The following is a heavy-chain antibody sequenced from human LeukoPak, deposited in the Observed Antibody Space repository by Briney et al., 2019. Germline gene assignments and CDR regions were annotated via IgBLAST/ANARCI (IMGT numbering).Heavy chain of an antibody. D-gene: IGHD2-2*01. Sequence: SETQSLTCTVSGGSISSSSYYWGWIRQPPGKGLEWIGSIYYSGSTYYNPSLKSRVTISVDTSKNQFSLKLSSVTAADTAVYYCARQLGYCSSTSCPNWFDPWGQGTLVTVSS. CDR1: GGSISSSSYY. CDR2: IYYSGST. V-gene: IGHV4-39*01. CDR3: ARQLGYCSSTSCPNWFDP. J-gene: IGHJ5*02.